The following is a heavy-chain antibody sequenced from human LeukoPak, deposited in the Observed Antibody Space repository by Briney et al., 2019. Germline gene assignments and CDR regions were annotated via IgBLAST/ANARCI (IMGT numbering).Heavy chain of an antibody. V-gene: IGHV1-18*01. CDR1: GYTFTSYG. Sequence: ASVKVSCKASGYTFTSYGISWVRQAPGQGLEWMGWISAYNGNTNYAQKLQGRVIMTTDTSTSTAYMELRSLRSDDTAVYYCARPSLWSGYHDNWFDPWGQGTLVTVSS. D-gene: IGHD3-3*01. CDR3: ARPSLWSGYHDNWFDP. CDR2: ISAYNGNT. J-gene: IGHJ5*02.